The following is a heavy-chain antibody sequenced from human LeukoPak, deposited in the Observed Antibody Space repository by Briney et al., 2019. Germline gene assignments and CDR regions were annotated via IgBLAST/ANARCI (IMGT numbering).Heavy chain of an antibody. CDR3: ARTQWLGTNYFDY. D-gene: IGHD6-19*01. Sequence: PSETLSLTCTVSGGSISSGDYYWSWIRQPPGKGLEWIGYIYYSGSTYYNPSLKSRVTISVDTSKNQFSLKLSSVTAADTAVYYCARTQWLGTNYFDYWGQGTLVTVSS. J-gene: IGHJ4*02. CDR1: GGSISSGDYY. CDR2: IYYSGST. V-gene: IGHV4-30-4*08.